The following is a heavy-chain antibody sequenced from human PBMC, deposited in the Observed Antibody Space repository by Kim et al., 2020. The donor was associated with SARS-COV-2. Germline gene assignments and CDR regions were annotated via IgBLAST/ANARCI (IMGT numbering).Heavy chain of an antibody. D-gene: IGHD6-13*01. CDR1: GFTFSSYA. V-gene: IGHV3-30*04. CDR2: ISYDGSNK. Sequence: GGSLRLSCAASGFTFSSYAMHWVRQAPGKGLEWVADISYDGSNKYYADSVKGRFTISRDNSKNTLYLQMNSLRAEDTAVYYCARVLVSSPSVDYWGQGTLVTVSS. J-gene: IGHJ4*02. CDR3: ARVLVSSPSVDY.